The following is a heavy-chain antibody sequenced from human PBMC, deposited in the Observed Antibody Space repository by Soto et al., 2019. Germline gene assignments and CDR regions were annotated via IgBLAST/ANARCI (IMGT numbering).Heavy chain of an antibody. D-gene: IGHD4-17*01. CDR3: TRHTGDYEYYYYGMDV. Sequence: EVQLVESGGGLVQPGGSLKLSCAASGFTFSGSAMHWVRQASGKGLEWVGRIRSKANSYATAYAASVKGRFTISRDDSKNTAYRKMNSLKTEDTAVYYCTRHTGDYEYYYYGMDVWGKGTTVTVSS. J-gene: IGHJ6*04. CDR2: IRSKANSYAT. CDR1: GFTFSGSA. V-gene: IGHV3-73*02.